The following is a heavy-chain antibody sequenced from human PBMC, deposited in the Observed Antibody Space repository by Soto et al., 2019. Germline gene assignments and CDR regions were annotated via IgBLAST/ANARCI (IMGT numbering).Heavy chain of an antibody. V-gene: IGHV4-34*01. CDR1: GGSFSGYY. J-gene: IGHJ5*02. D-gene: IGHD2-15*01. Sequence: QVQLQQWGAGLLKPSETLSLTCAVYGGSFSGYYWSWIRQPPGKGLEWIGEINHSGSTNYNPSLKSRVTISVDKSKNQFSLKLSSVTAADTAVYYCARLSGTATLTLQNWFDPWGQGTLVTVSS. CDR3: ARLSGTATLTLQNWFDP. CDR2: INHSGST.